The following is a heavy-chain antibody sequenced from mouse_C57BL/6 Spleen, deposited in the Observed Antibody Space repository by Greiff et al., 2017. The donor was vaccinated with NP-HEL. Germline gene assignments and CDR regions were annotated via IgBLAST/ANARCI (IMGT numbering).Heavy chain of an antibody. V-gene: IGHV5-6*01. J-gene: IGHJ3*01. CDR1: GFTFSSYG. Sequence: DVQLVESGGDLVKPGGSLKLSCAASGFTFSSYGMSWVRQTPDKRLEWVATISSGGSYTYYPDSVKGRFTISRDNAKNTLYLQMSSLKSEDTAMYYCARPLDSSGYRFAYWGQGTLVTVSA. CDR2: ISSGGSYT. CDR3: ARPLDSSGYRFAY. D-gene: IGHD3-2*02.